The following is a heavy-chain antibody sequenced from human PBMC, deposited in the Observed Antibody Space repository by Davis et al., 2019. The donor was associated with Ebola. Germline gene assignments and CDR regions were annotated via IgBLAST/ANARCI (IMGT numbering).Heavy chain of an antibody. J-gene: IGHJ4*02. CDR2: INAGNGNT. V-gene: IGHV1-3*01. Sequence: ASVKVSCKASGYTFTSYAMHWARQAPGQRLEWMGWINAGNGNTKYSQKFQGRVTITRDTSASTAYMELSSLRSEDTAVYYCARGTRFSSSWPRFDYWGQGTLVTVSS. D-gene: IGHD6-13*01. CDR1: GYTFTSYA. CDR3: ARGTRFSSSWPRFDY.